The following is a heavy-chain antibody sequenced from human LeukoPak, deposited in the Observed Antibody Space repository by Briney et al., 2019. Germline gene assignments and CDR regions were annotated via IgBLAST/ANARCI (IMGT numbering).Heavy chain of an antibody. CDR1: GGPISSYY. Sequence: SETLSLTCTVSGGPISSYYWSWIRQPPGKGLEWIGYIYYSGSTDYNPSLKSRVTISVDTSKNQFSLKLSSVTAADTAVYYCARHDFGFGEFPSLDYWGQGTLVTVSS. V-gene: IGHV4-59*08. CDR3: ARHDFGFGEFPSLDY. CDR2: IYYSGST. J-gene: IGHJ4*02. D-gene: IGHD3-10*01.